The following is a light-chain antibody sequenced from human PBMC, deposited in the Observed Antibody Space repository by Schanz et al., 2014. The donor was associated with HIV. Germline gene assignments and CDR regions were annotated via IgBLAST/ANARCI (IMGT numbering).Light chain of an antibody. J-gene: IGKJ2*01. V-gene: IGKV1-6*01. CDR3: LQDYNYPYT. CDR2: AAS. Sequence: AIQLTQSPSSLSASAGDRVTITCRASQGISSYLAWYQQKPGKAPKLLIFAASTLQSGVPSRFSGSGSGTDFTLTISSLQPDDFATYYCLQDYNYPYTFGQGTKLEIK. CDR1: QGISSY.